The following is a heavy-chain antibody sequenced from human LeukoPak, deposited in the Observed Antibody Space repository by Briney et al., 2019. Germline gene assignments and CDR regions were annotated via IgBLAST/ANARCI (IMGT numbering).Heavy chain of an antibody. CDR2: IYHSGST. J-gene: IGHJ4*02. CDR3: ARDDTVTTNWGTYDY. Sequence: SETLSLTCTVSGYSISSGYYWGWIRQPPGKGLEWIGSIYHSGSTYYNPSLKSRVTISVDTSKNQFSLKLSSVTAADTAVYYCARDDTVTTNWGTYDYWGQGTLVTVSS. CDR1: GYSISSGYY. D-gene: IGHD4-11*01. V-gene: IGHV4-38-2*02.